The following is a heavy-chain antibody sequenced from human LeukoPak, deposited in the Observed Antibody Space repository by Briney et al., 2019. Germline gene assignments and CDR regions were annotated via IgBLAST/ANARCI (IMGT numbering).Heavy chain of an antibody. V-gene: IGHV1-69*13. CDR1: GGTFSSYA. J-gene: IGHJ4*02. D-gene: IGHD4-17*01. Sequence: SVKVSCKASGGTFSSYAISWVRQAPGQGLEWMGGIIPIFGTANYAQKFQGRVTITADESTSTAYMELSSLRAEDTAVSYWARDRGYGDYAQGGFFDYWGQGTLVTVSS. CDR2: IIPIFGTA. CDR3: ARDRGYGDYAQGGFFDY.